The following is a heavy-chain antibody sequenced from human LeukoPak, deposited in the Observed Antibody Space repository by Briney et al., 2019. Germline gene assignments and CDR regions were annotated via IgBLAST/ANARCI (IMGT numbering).Heavy chain of an antibody. Sequence: PGGSLRLSCAASGFTFSSYGMHWVRQAPGKGLEWVAVIWYDGSNKYYADSVKGRFTISRDNSKNTLYLQMSSLRAEDTAVYYCARRDSSSSNAFDIWGQGTMVTVSS. CDR1: GFTFSSYG. CDR3: ARRDSSSSNAFDI. J-gene: IGHJ3*02. V-gene: IGHV3-33*01. D-gene: IGHD6-6*01. CDR2: IWYDGSNK.